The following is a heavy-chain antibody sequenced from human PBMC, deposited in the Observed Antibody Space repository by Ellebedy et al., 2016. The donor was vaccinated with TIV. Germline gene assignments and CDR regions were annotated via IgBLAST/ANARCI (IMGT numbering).Heavy chain of an antibody. D-gene: IGHD5-18*01. V-gene: IGHV3-23*01. CDR1: GFTFSPYA. CDR3: AKDRTAGDGYWVFDS. Sequence: PGGSLRLSCAVSGFTFSPYAMAWVRQAPGKGLEWVAGIVGSGAEKYADSVKGSFTISRDHSKRTVDLQMRSVRAEDTAVYLCAKDRTAGDGYWVFDSWGQGTLVTVSS. J-gene: IGHJ4*02. CDR2: IVGSGA.